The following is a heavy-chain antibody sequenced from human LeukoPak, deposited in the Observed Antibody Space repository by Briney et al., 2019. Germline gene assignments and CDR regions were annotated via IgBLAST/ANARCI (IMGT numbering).Heavy chain of an antibody. Sequence: ASVKVSCKASGGTFSSYAISWVRQAPGQGLEWMGWISAYNGNTNYAQKLQGRVTVTTDTSTSTAYMELRSLRSDDTAVYYCAREYRGDPKTDNWFDPWGQGTLVTVSS. CDR2: ISAYNGNT. CDR1: GGTFSSYA. V-gene: IGHV1-18*01. J-gene: IGHJ5*02. CDR3: AREYRGDPKTDNWFDP. D-gene: IGHD2-2*02.